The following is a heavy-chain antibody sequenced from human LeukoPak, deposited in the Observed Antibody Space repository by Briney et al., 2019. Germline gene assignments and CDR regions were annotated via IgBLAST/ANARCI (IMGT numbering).Heavy chain of an antibody. V-gene: IGHV3-23*01. J-gene: IGHJ4*02. D-gene: IGHD3-22*01. CDR1: RVTFSSYA. CDR3: AREGGDSSGYYVNRRRYFDY. Sequence: PGGSLRLSCAASRVTFSSYAMGWVRQFPGKGLEWVSAISGSGGSTYYADSVKGRFTISRDNSKNTLYLQLNSLRSEDTAVYYCAREGGDSSGYYVNRRRYFDYWGQGTLVTVSS. CDR2: ISGSGGST.